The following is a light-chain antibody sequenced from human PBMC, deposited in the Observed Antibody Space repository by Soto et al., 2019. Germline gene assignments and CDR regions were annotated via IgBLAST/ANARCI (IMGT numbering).Light chain of an antibody. Sequence: QSALTQPPSASGSPGQSVTISCTGTSSDVGGYNYVSWYQQHPGKAPKLMIYEVSKRPSGVPDRFSGSKSGNTASLTVSGRQAEDEADSYCSSYAGSNNCVVFGGGTKLTVL. CDR3: SSYAGSNNCVV. CDR2: EVS. V-gene: IGLV2-8*01. CDR1: SSDVGGYNY. J-gene: IGLJ2*01.